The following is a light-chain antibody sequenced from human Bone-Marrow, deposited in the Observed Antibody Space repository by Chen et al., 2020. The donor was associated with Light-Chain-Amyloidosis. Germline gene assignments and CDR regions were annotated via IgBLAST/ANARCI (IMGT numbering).Light chain of an antibody. J-gene: IGLJ1*01. CDR3: CSYAGASTYV. CDR2: EVE. CDR1: RSDIGSFNL. V-gene: IGLV2-23*02. Sequence: QSPLTQPASVARSPGQSITISCTGTRSDIGSFNLVSWYQHHPDKAPKLIIYEVEKRPSGVSNRFSGSRSGNTASLTISGLQADDEAAYYCCSYAGASTYVFGTGTEVTVL.